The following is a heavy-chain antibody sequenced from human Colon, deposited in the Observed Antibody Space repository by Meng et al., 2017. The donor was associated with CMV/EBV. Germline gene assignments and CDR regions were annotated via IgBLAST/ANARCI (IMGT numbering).Heavy chain of an antibody. D-gene: IGHD3-3*01. CDR3: ARERGDFWSGRGSFDY. J-gene: IGHJ4*02. CDR1: GFTFSSYE. V-gene: IGHV3-48*03. Sequence: GESLKISYAASGFTFSSYEMNWVRQAPGKGLEWVSYISSSGSTIYYADSVKGRFTISRDNAKNSLYLQMNSLRAEDTAVYYCARERGDFWSGRGSFDYWGQGTLVTVSS. CDR2: ISSSGSTI.